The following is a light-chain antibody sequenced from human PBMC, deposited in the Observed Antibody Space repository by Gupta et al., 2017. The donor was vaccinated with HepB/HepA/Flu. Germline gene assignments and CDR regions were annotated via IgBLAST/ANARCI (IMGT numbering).Light chain of an antibody. CDR1: QGVSSY. J-gene: IGKJ4*01. CDR3: QQRSI. Sequence: LTQSPATLSLSPGERATLSCRASQGVSSYLAWYQQNPGQAPRLLNYDASNRATGIPARFSGSGSGTDFTLTISSLEPEDFAVYYCQQRSIFGGGTKVEIK. CDR2: DAS. V-gene: IGKV3-11*01.